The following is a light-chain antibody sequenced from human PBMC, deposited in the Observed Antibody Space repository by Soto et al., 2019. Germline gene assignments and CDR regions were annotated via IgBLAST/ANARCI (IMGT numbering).Light chain of an antibody. Sequence: EIVLTQSPGTLSLSPGERATLSCRASQSVSSNYLAWYQRKPGQAPRLLIYGASSRATGIPNRFSGSGSGTDFALTITRLEPEDFAVYYRQQYGSSPPTFGQGTKVEIK. CDR3: QQYGSSPPT. V-gene: IGKV3-20*01. CDR2: GAS. J-gene: IGKJ1*01. CDR1: QSVSSNY.